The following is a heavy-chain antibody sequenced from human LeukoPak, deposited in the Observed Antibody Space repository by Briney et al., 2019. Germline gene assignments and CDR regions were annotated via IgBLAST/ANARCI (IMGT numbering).Heavy chain of an antibody. D-gene: IGHD1-14*01. CDR2: IYHSGST. J-gene: IGHJ5*02. CDR3: ARDSPGFFDP. Sequence: SETLSLTCSASGYFISSGFFWGWIRQPPGKGLEWIGSIYHSGSTYYNPSLKSRVTISVDTSKNQFSLKLSSVTAADTAVYYCARDSPGFFDPWGQGTLVTVSS. CDR1: GYFISSGFF. V-gene: IGHV4-38-2*02.